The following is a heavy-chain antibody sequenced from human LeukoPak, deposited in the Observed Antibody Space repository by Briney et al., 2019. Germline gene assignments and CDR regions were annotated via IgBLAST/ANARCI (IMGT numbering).Heavy chain of an antibody. V-gene: IGHV4-59*01. J-gene: IGHJ3*02. D-gene: IGHD5-24*01. CDR3: ARGAVERWLQFGAFDI. CDR2: IYYSGST. Sequence: SETLSLTCTVSGGSISSYYWSWIRQPPGKGLEWIGYIYYSGSTNYNPSLKSRVTISVDTSKNQFSLKLSSVTAADTAVYYCARGAVERWLQFGAFDIWGQGTMVTVSS. CDR1: GGSISSYY.